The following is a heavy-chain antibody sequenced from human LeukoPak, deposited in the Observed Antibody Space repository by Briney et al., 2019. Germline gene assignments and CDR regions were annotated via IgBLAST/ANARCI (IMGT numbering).Heavy chain of an antibody. CDR3: ARDFSSSGSYIPDAFDI. V-gene: IGHV1-2*02. D-gene: IGHD3-10*01. CDR1: GYTFTGYY. CDR2: INPNSGGT. J-gene: IGHJ3*02. Sequence: ASVKVSCKASGYTFTGYYMHWVRQAPGQGLEWMGWINPNSGGTNYAQKFQGRVTMTRDTSISTAYMELSRLRSDDTAVYYCARDFSSSGSYIPDAFDIWGQGTMVTVS.